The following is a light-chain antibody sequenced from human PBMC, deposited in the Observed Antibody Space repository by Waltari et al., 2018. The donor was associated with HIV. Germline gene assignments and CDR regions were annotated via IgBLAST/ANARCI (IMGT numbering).Light chain of an antibody. V-gene: IGLV2-11*01. CDR2: DVS. J-gene: IGLJ2*01. CDR1: SSDVGGYQY. CDR3: CSYAGSYTVV. Sequence: QSALSQPRSVSGSPGQSVTISCPGTSSDVGGYQYVPWYQQHPGNAPKLMIYDVSKRPSGVPDRFPGSKSGNTASLTSSGLQAEDEADYYCCSYAGSYTVVFGGGTKLTVL.